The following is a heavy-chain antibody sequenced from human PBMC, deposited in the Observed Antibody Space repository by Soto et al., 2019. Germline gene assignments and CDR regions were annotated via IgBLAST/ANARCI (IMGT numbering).Heavy chain of an antibody. Sequence: QVQLQESGPGLVKPSQTLALTCTVSGGSISTGGYYWSWIRQHPGKGLERIGYSYNSATTYYNPSLKSRVTISVDTSKNQFSLKLSSVTVADTAVYYCARDPAPWGQGALVTVSS. J-gene: IGHJ5*02. CDR2: SYNSATT. V-gene: IGHV4-31*03. CDR1: GGSISTGGYY. CDR3: ARDPAP.